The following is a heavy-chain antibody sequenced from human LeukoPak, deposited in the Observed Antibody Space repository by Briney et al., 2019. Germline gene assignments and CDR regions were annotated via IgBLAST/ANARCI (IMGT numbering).Heavy chain of an antibody. CDR3: AISELGLDY. CDR1: GFTFSSYS. V-gene: IGHV3-21*04. Sequence: GGSLRLSCAASGFTFSSYSMNWVRQAPGKGLEWVSSISSSSSYIYYADSVKGRFTISRHNSKNTLYLQMNSLRAEDTAVYHCAISELGLDYWGQGTLVTVSS. J-gene: IGHJ4*02. CDR2: ISSSSSYI. D-gene: IGHD7-27*01.